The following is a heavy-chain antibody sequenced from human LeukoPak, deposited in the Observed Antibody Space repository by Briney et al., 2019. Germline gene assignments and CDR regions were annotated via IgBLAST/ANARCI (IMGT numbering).Heavy chain of an antibody. V-gene: IGHV3-74*01. CDR2: INSDGTST. CDR1: GFALSRFW. CDR3: AGGNYGYGNFDY. Sequence: GGSLRLSCAASGFALSRFWMHWVRQAPGKGLVWVSRINSDGTSTSYADSVKGRFTISKDNAKNTLYLQMNSLRADDTAVYYCAGGNYGYGNFDYWGQGTLVTVSS. J-gene: IGHJ4*02. D-gene: IGHD5-18*01.